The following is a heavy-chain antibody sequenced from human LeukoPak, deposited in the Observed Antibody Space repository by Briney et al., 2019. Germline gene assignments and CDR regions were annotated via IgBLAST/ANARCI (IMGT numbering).Heavy chain of an antibody. V-gene: IGHV4-39*07. CDR1: GGSISSSSYY. Sequence: PSETLSLTCTVSGGSISSSSYYWGWIRQPPGKGLEWIGSIYYTGSTYYNPSLKSRVTISVDTSKDQFSLKLSSVTAADTAVYYCARDYYGSGSYYSPWGYWGQGTLVTVSS. D-gene: IGHD3-10*01. J-gene: IGHJ4*02. CDR2: IYYTGST. CDR3: ARDYYGSGSYYSPWGY.